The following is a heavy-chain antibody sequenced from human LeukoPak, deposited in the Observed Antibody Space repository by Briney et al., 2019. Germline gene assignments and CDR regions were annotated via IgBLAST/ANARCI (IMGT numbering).Heavy chain of an antibody. V-gene: IGHV4-39*07. J-gene: IGHJ6*03. CDR3: ARAGRGYNYGFVPSELDYYYYYLDV. Sequence: SETLSLTCTVSSGSISTSNYYRGWVRQPPGKALEWIGNIFYSGSTYYSPSLKSRVTISLDTSKNQFSLKLSSVTAADTAVYYCARAGRGYNYGFVPSELDYYYYYLDVWGKGTTVTVSS. CDR2: IFYSGST. CDR1: SGSISTSNYY. D-gene: IGHD5-18*01.